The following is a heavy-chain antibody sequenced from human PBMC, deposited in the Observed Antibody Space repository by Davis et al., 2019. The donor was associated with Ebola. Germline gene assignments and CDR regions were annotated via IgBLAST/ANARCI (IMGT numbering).Heavy chain of an antibody. Sequence: SETLSLTCAAYGGPFSGFYWSWIRQPPGKGLEWIAEMDHSGTTNYNSSLKSRVTISIDTSNNQFSLKLISVTAADTAVYYCARLNSPGWFDPWGQGTLVTVSS. CDR2: MDHSGTT. V-gene: IGHV4-34*01. J-gene: IGHJ5*02. CDR1: GGPFSGFY. D-gene: IGHD2/OR15-2a*01. CDR3: ARLNSPGWFDP.